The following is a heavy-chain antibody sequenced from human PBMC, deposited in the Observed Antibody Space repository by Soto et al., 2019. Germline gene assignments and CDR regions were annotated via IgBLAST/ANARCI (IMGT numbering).Heavy chain of an antibody. CDR1: GYTFTGYY. D-gene: IGHD3-3*01. V-gene: IGHV1-2*04. CDR3: ARVSSSARFYLDYDFWSGRWENFDY. J-gene: IGHJ4*02. CDR2: INPNSGGT. Sequence: QVQLVQSGAEVKKPGASVKVSCKASGYTFTGYYMHWVRQAPGQGLEWMGWINPNSGGTNYAQKFQGWVTMTRDTSISTAYMELSRLRSDDTAVYYCARVSSSARFYLDYDFWSGRWENFDYWGQGTLVTVSS.